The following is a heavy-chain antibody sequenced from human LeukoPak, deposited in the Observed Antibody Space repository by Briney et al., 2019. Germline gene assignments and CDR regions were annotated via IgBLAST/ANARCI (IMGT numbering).Heavy chain of an antibody. J-gene: IGHJ4*02. CDR2: IYTSGST. V-gene: IGHV4-38-2*02. CDR1: GYSISSGYY. D-gene: IGHD6-13*01. Sequence: SETLSLTCSVSGYSISSGYYWGWIRQPPGKGLEWIGRIYTSGSTNYNPSLKSRVTISVDTSKNQFSLKLSSVTAADTAVYYCARVEAAGTIDYWGQGTLVTVSS. CDR3: ARVEAAGTIDY.